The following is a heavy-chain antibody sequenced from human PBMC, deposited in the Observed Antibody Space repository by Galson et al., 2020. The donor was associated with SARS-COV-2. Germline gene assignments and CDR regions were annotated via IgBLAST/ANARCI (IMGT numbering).Heavy chain of an antibody. CDR3: AREKSAATGGIDT. V-gene: IGHV4-39*07. Sequence: SETLSRTCTVSGGSISSGFYYWVGMRKSPGKGLEGIGSIDYDGRTDYNPSLKSRATISADTSRSRFSLSLNSVTAADTAVYYCAREKSAATGGIDTWCQGTLVTVSS. D-gene: IGHD6-13*01. J-gene: IGHJ5*01. CDR1: GGSISSGFYY. CDR2: IDYDGRT.